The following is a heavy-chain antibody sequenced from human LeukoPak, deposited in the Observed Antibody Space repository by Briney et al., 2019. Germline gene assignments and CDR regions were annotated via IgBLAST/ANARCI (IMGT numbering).Heavy chain of an antibody. CDR2: ISWNSGSI. D-gene: IGHD1-14*01. V-gene: IGHV3-9*01. CDR1: GFTFDDYA. CDR3: AKESPYRAPTRTYYFDY. Sequence: HPGGSLRLSCAASGFTFDDYAMHWVRQAPGKGLEWVSGISWNSGSIGYADSVKGRFTISRDNSKNTLHLQMNSLRAEDTAVYYCAKESPYRAPTRTYYFDYWGQGTLVTVSS. J-gene: IGHJ4*02.